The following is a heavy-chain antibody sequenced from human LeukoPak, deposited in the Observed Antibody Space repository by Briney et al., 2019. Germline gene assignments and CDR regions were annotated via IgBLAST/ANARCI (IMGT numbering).Heavy chain of an antibody. Sequence: GGSLRLSCTASGFTFSHYAMTWVRQTPGKGLEWVSAINDGDDGPYYADSVKGRFTISRDNSKNTLFLQMNNLRAEDTALYYCTRSLNYFTSGTSRRDFDSWGQGTLVTVSS. V-gene: IGHV3-23*01. J-gene: IGHJ4*02. CDR2: INDGDDGP. CDR1: GFTFSHYA. D-gene: IGHD3-10*01. CDR3: TRSLNYFTSGTSRRDFDS.